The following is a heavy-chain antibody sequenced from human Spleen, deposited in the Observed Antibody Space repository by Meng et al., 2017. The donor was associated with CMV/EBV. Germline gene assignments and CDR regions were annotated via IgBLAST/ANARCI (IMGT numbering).Heavy chain of an antibody. Sequence: CVVSGVPISGYSMNWVRQAPGKGLEWVSSISVSSSYIQYAASVRGRFTVSRDNAKKSLYLQMDSLRAEDTAVYYCATSPQAPNWVDSWGQGTLVTVSS. V-gene: IGHV3-21*01. CDR3: ATSPQAPNWVDS. CDR2: ISVSSSYI. CDR1: GVPISGYS. J-gene: IGHJ5*01.